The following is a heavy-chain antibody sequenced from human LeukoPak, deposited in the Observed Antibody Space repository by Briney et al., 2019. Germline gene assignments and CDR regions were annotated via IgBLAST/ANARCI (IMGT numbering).Heavy chain of an antibody. CDR3: AKGMIKDIVVVVADHFDY. CDR2: ITTSSGTI. J-gene: IGHJ4*02. V-gene: IGHV3-48*01. Sequence: GGSLRLSCAASGFTFSSYSMNWVRQPPGKGLECVSYITTSSGTIYYADSVKGRFTISRDNSKNTLYLKMNSLRAEDTAVYYCAKGMIKDIVVVVADHFDYWGQGTLVTVSS. CDR1: GFTFSSYS. D-gene: IGHD2-15*01.